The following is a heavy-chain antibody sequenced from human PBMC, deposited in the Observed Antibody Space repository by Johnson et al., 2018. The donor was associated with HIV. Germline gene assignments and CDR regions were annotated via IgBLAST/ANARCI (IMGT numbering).Heavy chain of an antibody. J-gene: IGHJ3*02. CDR1: GFTFSSYA. V-gene: IGHV3-7*01. CDR2: IKQDGSEK. D-gene: IGHD4-17*01. Sequence: MLLVESGGGVVQRGRSLRLSCAASGFTFSSYAMHWVRQAPGKGLEWVANIKQDGSEKYYVDSVKGRFTISRDNAKNSLYLQMNSLRAEDTAVYFCARDRFGDSDAFDIWGQGTMVTVSS. CDR3: ARDRFGDSDAFDI.